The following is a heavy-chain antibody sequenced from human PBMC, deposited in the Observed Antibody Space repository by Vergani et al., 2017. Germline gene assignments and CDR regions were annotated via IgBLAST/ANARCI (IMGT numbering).Heavy chain of an antibody. Sequence: EVQLVESGGGLVQPGRSLRLSCAASGFTFDDYAMHWVRQAPGKGLEWVSGISWNSGSIGYADSVKGRFTISRDNSKNTLYLQMNSLRAEDTAVYYCARELVAVASFDYWGQGTLVTVSS. CDR1: GFTFDDYA. J-gene: IGHJ4*02. D-gene: IGHD6-19*01. CDR3: ARELVAVASFDY. V-gene: IGHV3-9*01. CDR2: ISWNSGSI.